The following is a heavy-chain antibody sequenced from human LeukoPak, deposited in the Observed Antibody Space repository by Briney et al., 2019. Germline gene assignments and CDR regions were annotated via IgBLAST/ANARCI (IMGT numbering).Heavy chain of an antibody. CDR2: INPNSGGT. CDR3: AGSQTPGYSSSWYSYTSLDV. V-gene: IGHV1-2*02. J-gene: IGHJ6*04. D-gene: IGHD6-13*01. Sequence: VASVKVSCKASGYTFTGYYMHWVRQAPGQGLEWMGWINPNSGGTNYAQKFQGRVTMTRDTSISTAYMELSRLRSDDTAVYYCAGSQTPGYSSSWYSYTSLDVWGKGTTVTVSS. CDR1: GYTFTGYY.